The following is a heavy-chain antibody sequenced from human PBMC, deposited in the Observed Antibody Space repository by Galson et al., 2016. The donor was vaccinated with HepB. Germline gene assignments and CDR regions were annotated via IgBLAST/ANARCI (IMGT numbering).Heavy chain of an antibody. CDR3: ARAYQYTLDY. V-gene: IGHV3-7*04. CDR2: INQDGTEK. Sequence: SVRLSCAASGLTFSNFWMTWVRQAPGKGLEWVANINQDGTEKHYLDSVRGRFTISRDNAKSSLFLQMNSLRAEDTAVYSCARAYQYTLDYWGQGTLVTVSS. CDR1: GLTFSNFW. D-gene: IGHD1-1*01. J-gene: IGHJ4*02.